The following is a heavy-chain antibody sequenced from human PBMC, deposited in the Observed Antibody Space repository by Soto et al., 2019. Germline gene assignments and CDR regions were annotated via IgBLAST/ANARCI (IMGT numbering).Heavy chain of an antibody. CDR3: ARVKRGSNDAFDI. V-gene: IGHV4-59*01. D-gene: IGHD2-15*01. CDR1: GGSISSYY. CDR2: IYYSGST. Sequence: QVQLQESGPGLVKPSETLSLTCTVSGGSISSYYWSWIRQPPGKGLEWIGYIYYSGSTNYNPSLKSRVTISVDTSKNQFSLKLSSVTAADTAVYYCARVKRGSNDAFDIWGQGTMVTVSS. J-gene: IGHJ3*02.